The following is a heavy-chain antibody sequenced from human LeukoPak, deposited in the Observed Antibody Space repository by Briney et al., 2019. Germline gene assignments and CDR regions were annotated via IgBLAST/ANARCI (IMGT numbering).Heavy chain of an antibody. V-gene: IGHV5-51*01. D-gene: IGHD3-10*01. CDR2: IYPGDSDT. CDR1: GYSFTSYW. CDR3: ASGTLWYYYGMDV. J-gene: IGHJ6*02. Sequence: WESLKISCKGSGYSFTSYWIGWVRQVPGKGLEWMGIIYPGDSDTRYSPSFQGQVTISADKSIRTAYLLWSSLKASHTAGYYFASGTLWYYYGMDVWGQGTTVTVSS.